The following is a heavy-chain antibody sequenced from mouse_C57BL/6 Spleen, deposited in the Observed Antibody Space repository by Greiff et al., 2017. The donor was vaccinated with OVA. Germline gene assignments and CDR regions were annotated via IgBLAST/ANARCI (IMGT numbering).Heavy chain of an antibody. J-gene: IGHJ1*03. CDR2: INPSSGYT. CDR3: ARVIARGYFDF. CDR1: GYTFTSYW. Sequence: QVQLQQSGAELAKPGASVKLSCTASGYTFTSYWMHWVKQRPGQGLEWIGYINPSSGYTKYNQKFKDKATLTADTSSSTAYMQLSSLTYEDSAVYYCARVIARGYFDFWGTGTTVTVSS. V-gene: IGHV1-7*01.